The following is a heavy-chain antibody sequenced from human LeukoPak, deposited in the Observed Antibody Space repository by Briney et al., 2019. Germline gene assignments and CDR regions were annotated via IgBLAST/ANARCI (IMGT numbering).Heavy chain of an antibody. CDR2: IYYSGGT. CDR3: ARGLYSSTWPDI. CDR1: GDSINSYY. V-gene: IGHV4-59*08. D-gene: IGHD6-13*01. J-gene: IGHJ4*02. Sequence: SETLSLTCTDSGDSINSYYWSWIRQPPGKGLEWIGYIYYSGGTKYNPSLKSRVIMLMDTSKNQFSLRVSPVTAADTAVYYCARGLYSSTWPDIWGQGTLVTVSS.